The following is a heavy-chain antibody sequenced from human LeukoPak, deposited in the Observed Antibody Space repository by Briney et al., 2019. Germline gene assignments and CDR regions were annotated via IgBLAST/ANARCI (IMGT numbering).Heavy chain of an antibody. Sequence: GSLRLFCSASGVNVSSNCMSWVRPAPRKGLEWGSVFYSGGSTYYADSVKGRFTISRDNSKNTLYLQMNSLRAEDTAVYYCARVVPYGSGHHFEYWGQGTLVTVSS. D-gene: IGHD3-10*01. J-gene: IGHJ4*02. CDR2: FYSGGST. CDR3: ARVVPYGSGHHFEY. CDR1: GVNVSSNC. V-gene: IGHV3-53*01.